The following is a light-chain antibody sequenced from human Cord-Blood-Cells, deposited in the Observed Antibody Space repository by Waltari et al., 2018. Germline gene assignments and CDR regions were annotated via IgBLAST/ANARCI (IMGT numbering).Light chain of an antibody. CDR2: AAS. Sequence: DIQMTQSPSYLSASVGDRVTITCLASQSISSDLNWYQQKPGKAPKLLIYAASSLQSGVPSRFSGSGSGTDFTLTISSLQPEDFATYNCQQSYSTPFTFGPVTKVDIK. V-gene: IGKV1-39*01. J-gene: IGKJ3*01. CDR1: QSISSD. CDR3: QQSYSTPFT.